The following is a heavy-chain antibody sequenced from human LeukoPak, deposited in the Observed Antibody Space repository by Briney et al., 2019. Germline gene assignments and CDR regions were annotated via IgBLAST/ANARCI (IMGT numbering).Heavy chain of an antibody. CDR1: GGSISSSSLY. J-gene: IGHJ3*02. D-gene: IGHD2-2*01. Sequence: SETLSLTCTVSGGSISSSSLYWDWIRQPPGKGLEWIGTVYYSGSTYYNPSLKGRVTISVDTSKNQFSLKLSSVTAADTAVYYCARNASSLGAGAFDIWGQGTMVTVSS. CDR3: ARNASSLGAGAFDI. CDR2: VYYSGST. V-gene: IGHV4-39*01.